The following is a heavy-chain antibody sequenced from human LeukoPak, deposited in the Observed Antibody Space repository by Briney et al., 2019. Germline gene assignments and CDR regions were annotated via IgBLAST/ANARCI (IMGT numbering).Heavy chain of an antibody. V-gene: IGHV4-59*01. Sequence: SETLSLTCTVSGGSISGSYWSWIRQPPGKGLEWIAYMYNSGSTNYNPSLKSRVTISIDTSKNQFSLKLSSLTAADTAIYYCARGIESYGDYGYWGQGILVTVSS. J-gene: IGHJ4*02. CDR2: MYNSGST. CDR3: ARGIESYGDYGY. D-gene: IGHD4-17*01. CDR1: GGSISGSY.